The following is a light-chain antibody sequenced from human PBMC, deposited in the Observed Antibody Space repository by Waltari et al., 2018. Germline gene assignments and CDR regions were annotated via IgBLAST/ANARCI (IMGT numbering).Light chain of an antibody. J-gene: IGKJ1*01. CDR2: GAS. Sequence: EIVMTQSPATLSVFPGDRANLYCRASQSIGSNLAWYQHTPGQAPRLLIYGASTRATGIPARFSGSGSGTEFTLTISSLQSEDFAVYFCQQYDNWLGTFGQGTKVEIK. V-gene: IGKV3-15*01. CDR3: QQYDNWLGT. CDR1: QSIGSN.